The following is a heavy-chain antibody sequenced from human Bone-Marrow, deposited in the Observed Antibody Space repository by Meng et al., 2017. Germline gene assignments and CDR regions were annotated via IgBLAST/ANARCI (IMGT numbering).Heavy chain of an antibody. J-gene: IGHJ4*02. D-gene: IGHD2-15*01. CDR1: GFTFSSYA. CDR2: ISYDGSNK. Sequence: GESLKISCAASGFTFSSYAMHWVRQAPGKGLEWVAVISYDGSNKYYADSVKGRFTISRDNSKNTLYLQMNSLRTKDTAVYYCARGLGYWSGGSCYSDYWGQGTLVTVSS. CDR3: ARGLGYWSGGSCYSDY. V-gene: IGHV3-30*04.